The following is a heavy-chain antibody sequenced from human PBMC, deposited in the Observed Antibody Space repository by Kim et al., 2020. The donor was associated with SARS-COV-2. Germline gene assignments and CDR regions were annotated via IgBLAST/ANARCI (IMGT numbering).Heavy chain of an antibody. CDR3: ARFVVVVPAAMAYYFDY. D-gene: IGHD2-2*01. V-gene: IGHV4-39*01. J-gene: IGHJ4*02. Sequence: LKSRVTISVDTSKNQFSLKLSSVTAADTAVYYCARFVVVVPAAMAYYFDYWGQGTLVTVSS.